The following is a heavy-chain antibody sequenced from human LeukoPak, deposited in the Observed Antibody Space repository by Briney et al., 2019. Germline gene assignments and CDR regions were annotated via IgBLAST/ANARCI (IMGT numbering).Heavy chain of an antibody. CDR3: ARVRVGGTFYYFDY. Sequence: PSETLSLTCTVSGASVSSYYWSWIRQPPGKGLEWIGYIYYSGNTNYNPSLDSRATLSVDTSKNQFSLRLTSVTAADTAVCYCARVRVGGTFYYFDYWGQGTLVTVSS. D-gene: IGHD2/OR15-2a*01. CDR2: IYYSGNT. CDR1: GASVSSYY. J-gene: IGHJ4*02. V-gene: IGHV4-59*02.